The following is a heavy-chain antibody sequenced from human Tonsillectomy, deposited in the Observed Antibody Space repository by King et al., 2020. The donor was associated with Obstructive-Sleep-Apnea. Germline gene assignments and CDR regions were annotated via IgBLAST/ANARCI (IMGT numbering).Heavy chain of an antibody. Sequence: ITLKESGPTLVEPTQNLTLTCAFSGFSLSSSGVGVGWSRQPPGKALEWLSLIFGNDDNSYSPYLKSRVTITKDTSKNQVVLTMTNMDPVDTATYYCAHTSVSHYYGPGNSYTFAYWGQGTLVTVSS. J-gene: IGHJ4*02. CDR3: AHTSVSHYYGPGNSYTFAY. D-gene: IGHD3-10*01. V-gene: IGHV2-5*01. CDR1: GFSLSSSGVG. CDR2: IFGNDDN.